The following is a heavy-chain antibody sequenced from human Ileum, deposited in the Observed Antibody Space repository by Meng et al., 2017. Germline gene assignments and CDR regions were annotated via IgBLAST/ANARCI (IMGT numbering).Heavy chain of an antibody. D-gene: IGHD7-27*01. CDR2: AST. Sequence: QGQLQESGLGLVRPAGTLSLICTVSGGSVSSDGFQWGWVRQPPGKGLEWIGYASTNYNPSLKSRVTISLDTSKNQFSLELSSVTAADTAVYYCARDHWGSLDYWGQGILVTVSS. J-gene: IGHJ4*02. CDR3: ARDHWGSLDY. CDR1: GGSVSSDGFQ. V-gene: IGHV4-61*08.